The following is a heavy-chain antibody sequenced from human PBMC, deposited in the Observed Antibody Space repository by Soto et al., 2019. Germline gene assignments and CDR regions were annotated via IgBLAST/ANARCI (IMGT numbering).Heavy chain of an antibody. V-gene: IGHV1-18*04. J-gene: IGHJ5*02. CDR2: IKVDSGYT. CDR3: ATSYDTVFDT. D-gene: IGHD3-9*01. Sequence: QLQLVQSAAEVKKPGASVRVSCKAYGYPFIKYGISWIRQAPEQGLEWMGWIKVDSGYTNYAQKFQGRVTMTADTSSDTGFMEPRSLRLDDTAVYFSATSYDTVFDTWGQGTLVSGSS. CDR1: GYPFIKYG.